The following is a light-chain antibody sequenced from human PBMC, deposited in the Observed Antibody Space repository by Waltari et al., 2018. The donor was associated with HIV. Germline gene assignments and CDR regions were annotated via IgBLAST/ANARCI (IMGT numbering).Light chain of an antibody. Sequence: QAALTQPASVSGSPGQSITISCTETSRDVGSYHLVSWYQQFAGEATQLLIYEVTKRPSGISSRFSGSKSGNTASLTISDLQAEDEAKYYCCSYANTATFVVFGGGTRVT. V-gene: IGLV2-23*02. CDR1: SRDVGSYHL. CDR3: CSYANTATFVV. J-gene: IGLJ2*01. CDR2: EVT.